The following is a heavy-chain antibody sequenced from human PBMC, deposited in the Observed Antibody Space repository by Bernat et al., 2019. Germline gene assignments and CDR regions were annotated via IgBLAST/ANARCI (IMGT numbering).Heavy chain of an antibody. V-gene: IGHV3-30*18. CDR3: AKDFDWLLFWADY. Sequence: QVQLVESGGGVVQPGRSLRLSCAASGFTFSSYGMHWVRQAPGKGLEWVAVISYDGSNKYYADSVKGRFTISRDNSKNTLYLQMNSLRAEDTAVYDCAKDFDWLLFWADYWGQGTLVTVSS. CDR1: GFTFSSYG. D-gene: IGHD3-9*01. J-gene: IGHJ4*02. CDR2: ISYDGSNK.